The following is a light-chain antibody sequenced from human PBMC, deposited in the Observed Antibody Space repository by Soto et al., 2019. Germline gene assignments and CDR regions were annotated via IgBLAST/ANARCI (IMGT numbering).Light chain of an antibody. CDR3: CSYAGSSSGV. J-gene: IGLJ3*02. Sequence: QSALTQPASVSGSPGQSITISCTGTSSDIGGYNLVSWYQQHPGKAPKFMIYEGSKRPSGVSNRFSGSKSGNTASLTISGLQAEDEADYYCCSYAGSSSGVFGGGTKLTVL. V-gene: IGLV2-23*01. CDR1: SSDIGGYNL. CDR2: EGS.